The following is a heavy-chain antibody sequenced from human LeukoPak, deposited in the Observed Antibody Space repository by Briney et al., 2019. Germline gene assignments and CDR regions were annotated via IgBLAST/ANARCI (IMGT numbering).Heavy chain of an antibody. CDR2: ISDSRRYT. CDR3: ATITYPVSTSGWYFDY. CDR1: GFTLSDYY. V-gene: IGHV3-11*03. J-gene: IGHJ4*02. Sequence: PGGSLRLSCAASGFTLSDYYMSWIRQAPGKGLEWISYISDSRRYTNYADSVKGRFSISRDNAKNSLYLQMNRLRAEDTAVYYCATITYPVSTSGWYFDYWGQGTLVTVSS. D-gene: IGHD6-19*01.